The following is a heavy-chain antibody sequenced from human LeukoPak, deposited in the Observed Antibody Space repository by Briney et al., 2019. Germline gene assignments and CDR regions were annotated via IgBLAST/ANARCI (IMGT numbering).Heavy chain of an antibody. Sequence: SETLSLTCTVSGGSISSYYWSWIRQPPGKGLEWIGYIYYSGSTNYNPYLKSRVTISVDTSKNQFSLKLSSVAAADTAVYYCARVLSMVRGVKYSWFDPWGQGTLVTVSS. CDR1: GGSISSYY. V-gene: IGHV4-59*01. J-gene: IGHJ5*02. D-gene: IGHD3-10*01. CDR2: IYYSGST. CDR3: ARVLSMVRGVKYSWFDP.